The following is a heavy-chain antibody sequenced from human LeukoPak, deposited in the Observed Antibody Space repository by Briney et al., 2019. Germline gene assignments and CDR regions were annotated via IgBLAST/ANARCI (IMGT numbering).Heavy chain of an antibody. Sequence: PSETLSLTCTVSGGSISSSSYYWGWIRQPPGKGLEWIGSIYYSGSTYYNPSLKSRVTISVDTSKNQFSLKLSSVTAADTAVYYCARREWANYYYYYMDVWGRGTTVTVSS. CDR1: GGSISSSSYY. CDR3: ARREWANYYYYYMDV. D-gene: IGHD3-3*01. J-gene: IGHJ6*03. CDR2: IYYSGST. V-gene: IGHV4-39*01.